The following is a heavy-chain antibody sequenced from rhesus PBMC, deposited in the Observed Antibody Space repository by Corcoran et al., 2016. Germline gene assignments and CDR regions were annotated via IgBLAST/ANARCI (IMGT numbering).Heavy chain of an antibody. D-gene: IGHD4-29*01. J-gene: IGHJ4*01. CDR3: AKDHGGRYPED. CDR1: GFTFRTYG. V-gene: IGHV3S5*01. Sequence: EVQLVETGGGLVQPGGSLNLSCTASGFTFRTYGMNWVRQAPGKGREWVSTISDTGGNTYYADSVKGRFTISRDNSKNTLSLQMNSLRTEDTAVYFCAKDHGGRYPEDWGQGVLVTVSS. CDR2: ISDTGGNT.